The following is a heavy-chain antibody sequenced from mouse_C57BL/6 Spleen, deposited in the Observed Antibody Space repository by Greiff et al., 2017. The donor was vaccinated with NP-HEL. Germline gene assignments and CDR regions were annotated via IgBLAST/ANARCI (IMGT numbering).Heavy chain of an antibody. CDR2: IDPEDGET. J-gene: IGHJ1*03. CDR3: ARSRATVGYFDV. Sequence: EVMLVESGAELVKPGASVKLSCTASGFNIKDYYMHWVKQRTEQGLEWIGRIDPEDGETKYAPKFQGQATITADTSSNTAYLQLSSLTSEDTAVYYCARSRATVGYFDVWGTGTTVTVSS. CDR1: GFNIKDYY. D-gene: IGHD1-1*01. V-gene: IGHV14-2*01.